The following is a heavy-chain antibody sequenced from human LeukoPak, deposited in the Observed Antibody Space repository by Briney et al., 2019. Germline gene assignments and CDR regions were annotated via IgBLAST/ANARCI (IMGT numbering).Heavy chain of an antibody. J-gene: IGHJ4*02. V-gene: IGHV1-18*01. Sequence: ASVKVSCKASSYTFTSYGISWVRQAPGQRLKWMGWISAYNGNTNYAQKLQGRVTMTTDTSTSTAYMELRSLRSDDTAVYYCARDQAYSGYDYPLNYWGQGTLVTVSS. CDR1: SYTFTSYG. D-gene: IGHD5-12*01. CDR3: ARDQAYSGYDYPLNY. CDR2: ISAYNGNT.